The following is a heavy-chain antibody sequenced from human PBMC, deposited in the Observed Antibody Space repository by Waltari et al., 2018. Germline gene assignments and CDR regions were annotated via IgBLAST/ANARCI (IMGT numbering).Heavy chain of an antibody. CDR1: GFNLGDYA. Sequence: EVQLVESGGELVQPGKSLRLSCAASGFNLGDYAMHWARQLPGGGLGGVSGISRNGDTIGYAESVEGRFTISRDNGRNSLFLEMRSLTVEDTAVYFCGKDKADEYRPGWLVVKWGRGTRVTVSP. D-gene: IGHD6-19*01. V-gene: IGHV3-9*01. CDR2: ISRNGDTI. J-gene: IGHJ4*02. CDR3: GKDKADEYRPGWLVVK.